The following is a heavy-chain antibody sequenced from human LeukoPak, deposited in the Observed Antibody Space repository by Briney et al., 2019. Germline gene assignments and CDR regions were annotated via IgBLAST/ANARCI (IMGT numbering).Heavy chain of an antibody. CDR2: IRYDGSNK. CDR3: AKDTYYDFWSGLGYFDY. V-gene: IGHV3-30*02. CDR1: GFTFSSYG. D-gene: IGHD3-3*01. J-gene: IGHJ4*02. Sequence: PGGSLRLSCAASGFTFSSYGMHWVRQAPGKGLEWVAFIRYDGSNKYYADSVKGRFTISRDNSKNTLYLQMNSLRAEDTAVYYCAKDTYYDFWSGLGYFDYWGQGTLVTVSS.